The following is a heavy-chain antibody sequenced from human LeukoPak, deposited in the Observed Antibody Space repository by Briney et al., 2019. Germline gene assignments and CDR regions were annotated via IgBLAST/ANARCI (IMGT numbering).Heavy chain of an antibody. CDR3: ARDYDYVWGSYRSRGFDP. J-gene: IGHJ5*02. CDR1: GYTFTSYG. Sequence: ASVKVSCKASGYTFTSYGISWVRQAPGQGLEWMGWISAYNGNTNYAQKLQGRVTMTTDTSTSTAYMELRSLRSDDTAVYYCARDYDYVWGSYRSRGFDPWGQGTLVTVSS. D-gene: IGHD3-16*02. CDR2: ISAYNGNT. V-gene: IGHV1-18*01.